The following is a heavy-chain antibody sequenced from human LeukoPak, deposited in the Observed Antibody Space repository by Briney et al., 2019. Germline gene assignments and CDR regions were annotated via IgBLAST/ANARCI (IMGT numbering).Heavy chain of an antibody. D-gene: IGHD6-25*01. CDR3: ARVFSGWPYYFDY. V-gene: IGHV4-59*01. J-gene: IGHJ4*02. CDR2: IYYSGST. Sequence: PSETLSLTCTVSGGSINSYYWSWIRQPPGKGLEWIGYIYYSGSTNYNPSLKSRVLMSVDTSTNHFSLKLSSVTAADTAVYYCARVFSGWPYYFDYWGQGTLVTVSS. CDR1: GGSINSYY.